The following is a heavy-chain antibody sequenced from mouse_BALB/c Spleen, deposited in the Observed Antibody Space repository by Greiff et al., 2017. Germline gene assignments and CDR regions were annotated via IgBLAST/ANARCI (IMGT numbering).Heavy chain of an antibody. Sequence: QVQLQQSGAELVRPGSSVKISCKASGYAFSSYWMNWVKQRPGQGLEWIGQIYPGDGDTNYNGKFKGKATLTADKSSSTAYMQLSSLTSEDSAVYFCARRGLRQDYWYFDVWGAGTTVTVSS. D-gene: IGHD2-4*01. CDR2: IYPGDGDT. CDR1: GYAFSSYW. V-gene: IGHV1-80*01. CDR3: ARRGLRQDYWYFDV. J-gene: IGHJ1*01.